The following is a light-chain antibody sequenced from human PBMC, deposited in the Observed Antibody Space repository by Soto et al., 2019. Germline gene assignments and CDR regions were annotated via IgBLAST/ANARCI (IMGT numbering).Light chain of an antibody. V-gene: IGLV2-23*01. CDR1: SSDIGSYNL. CDR2: EDS. Sequence: QSVLTQPASVSGSPGQSITISCTGTSSDIGSYNLVSWYQQHPGKAPKLMISEDSKRPSGVSNRFSGSKSGNTASLTISGLQAEDEADYYCCSYAGSSTQLFGGGTKVTVL. CDR3: CSYAGSSTQL. J-gene: IGLJ2*01.